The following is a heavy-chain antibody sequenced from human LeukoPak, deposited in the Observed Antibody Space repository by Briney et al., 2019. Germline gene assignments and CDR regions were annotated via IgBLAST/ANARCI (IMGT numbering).Heavy chain of an antibody. V-gene: IGHV3-21*01. CDR1: GFTFSTYT. D-gene: IGHD3-22*01. CDR3: ARRGRSGSGYPDTFDI. Sequence: GESLRLSCAASGFTFSTYTMNWVRQAPGKGLDWVSSSSSSGTYIDYADSVKGRFTISRDNAKNSLYLQVNSLRDEDTAIYYCARRGRSGSGYPDTFDIWGQGTMVTVSS. CDR2: SSSSGTYI. J-gene: IGHJ3*02.